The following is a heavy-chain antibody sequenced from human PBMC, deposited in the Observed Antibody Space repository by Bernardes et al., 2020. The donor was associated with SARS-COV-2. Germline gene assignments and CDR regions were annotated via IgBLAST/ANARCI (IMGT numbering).Heavy chain of an antibody. CDR2: IWYDGSNK. CDR1: GFTFSSYG. V-gene: IGHV3-33*01. CDR3: ARDQPVRGITHYYYYGMDV. J-gene: IGHJ6*02. Sequence: GGSLRLSCAASGFTFSSYGMHWVRQAPGKGLEWVAVIWYDGSNKYYADSVKGRFTISRDNSKNTLYLQMNSLRAEDTAVYYCARDQPVRGITHYYYYGMDVWGQGTTVTVSS. D-gene: IGHD3-10*01.